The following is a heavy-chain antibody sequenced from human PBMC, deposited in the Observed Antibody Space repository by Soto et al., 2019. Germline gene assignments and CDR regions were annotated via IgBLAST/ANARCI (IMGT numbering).Heavy chain of an antibody. Sequence: ESGGGVVQPGRSLRLSCEASGFTFRGYAMHWARQAPGKGPEWVAVISHDGSSQFYTDSVKGRFYISRDNSRNKMFLQMNSLRPVDTAVYYCARPPVGIGMKLVAFEIWGQGTMVTVSS. J-gene: IGHJ3*02. CDR2: ISHDGSSQ. V-gene: IGHV3-30-3*01. CDR3: ARPPVGIGMKLVAFEI. CDR1: GFTFRGYA. D-gene: IGHD6-13*01.